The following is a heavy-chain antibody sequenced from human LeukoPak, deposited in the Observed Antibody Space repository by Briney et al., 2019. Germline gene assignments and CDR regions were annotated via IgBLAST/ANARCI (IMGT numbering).Heavy chain of an antibody. V-gene: IGHV3-23*01. J-gene: IGHJ4*02. CDR1: GFTFSSYV. CDR2: IDDSGVTT. CDR3: AAVIDY. Sequence: GGSLRLSCEASGFTFSSYVMNWVRQAPGKGLEWVSTIDDSGVTTYYADSVKGRFTISRDNAKNSVFLQMNSLRAEDTAVYYCAAVIDYWGQGTLVTVPS.